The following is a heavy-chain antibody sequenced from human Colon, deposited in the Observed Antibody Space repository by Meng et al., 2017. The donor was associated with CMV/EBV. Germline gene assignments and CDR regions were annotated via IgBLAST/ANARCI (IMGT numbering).Heavy chain of an antibody. Sequence: ASVKVSCKASGYTFTIYGISWVRQAPGQGLEWMGWISAYNGNTNYAQKLQGRVTMTTDTSTSTAYMELRSLRSDDTAVYYCARADDFWSGYSSYYYYYGMDVWGQGTTVTVSS. CDR3: ARADDFWSGYSSYYYYYGMDV. CDR2: ISAYNGNT. CDR1: GYTFTIYG. D-gene: IGHD3-3*01. J-gene: IGHJ6*02. V-gene: IGHV1-18*01.